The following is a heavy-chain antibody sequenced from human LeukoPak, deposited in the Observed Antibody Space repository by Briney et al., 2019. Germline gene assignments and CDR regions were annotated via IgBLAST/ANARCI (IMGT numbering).Heavy chain of an antibody. CDR1: GYTFTGYY. Sequence: ASVKVSCKASGYTFTGYYIHWVRQAPGQGLEWMGWIDPNSGGTNYAQKFQGRVTMTRDTSISTAYMELSRLRSDDTAVYYCARASSTSRNFYFDYWGQGTLVTVSS. V-gene: IGHV1-2*02. CDR3: ARASSTSRNFYFDY. J-gene: IGHJ4*02. D-gene: IGHD2-2*01. CDR2: IDPNSGGT.